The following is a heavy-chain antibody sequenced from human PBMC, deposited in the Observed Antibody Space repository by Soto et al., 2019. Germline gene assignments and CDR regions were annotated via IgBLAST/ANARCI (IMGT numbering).Heavy chain of an antibody. Sequence: PGGSLRLSCAASGFTFSSYAMHWVRQAPGKGLEWVAVISYDGSNKYYADSVKGRFTISRDNSKNTLYLQMNSLRAEDTAVYYCARVRVAGNYSYYGIDVWGQGTTVTVS. CDR2: ISYDGSNK. D-gene: IGHD2-15*01. CDR1: GFTFSSYA. V-gene: IGHV3-30-3*01. J-gene: IGHJ6*02. CDR3: ARVRVAGNYSYYGIDV.